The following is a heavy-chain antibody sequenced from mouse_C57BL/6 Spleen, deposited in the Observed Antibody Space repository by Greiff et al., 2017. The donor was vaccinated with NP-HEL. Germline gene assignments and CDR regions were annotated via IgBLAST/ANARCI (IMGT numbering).Heavy chain of an antibody. CDR3: ARRGDDYAWYFDV. J-gene: IGHJ1*03. CDR1: GYTFTTYP. V-gene: IGHV1-47*01. D-gene: IGHD2-4*01. Sequence: VQLQRSGAELVKPGASVKMSCKASGYTFTTYPIEWMKQNHGKSLEWIGNFHPYNDDTKYNEKFKGKATLTVEKSSSTVYLELSRLTSDDSAVYYCARRGDDYAWYFDVWGTGTTVTVSS. CDR2: FHPYNDDT.